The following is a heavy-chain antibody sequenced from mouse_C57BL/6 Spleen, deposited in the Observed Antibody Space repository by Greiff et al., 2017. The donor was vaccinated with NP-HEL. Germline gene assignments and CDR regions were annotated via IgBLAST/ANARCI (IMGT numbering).Heavy chain of an antibody. J-gene: IGHJ4*01. Sequence: QVQLKQPGAELVRPGSSVKLSCKASGYTFTSYWMDWVKQRPGQGLEWIGNIYPSDSETHYNQKFKDKATLTVDKSSSTAYMQLSSLTSEDSAVYYCARRGYDYYYAMDYWGQGTSVTVSS. CDR2: IYPSDSET. CDR3: ARRGYDYYYAMDY. CDR1: GYTFTSYW. V-gene: IGHV1-61*01. D-gene: IGHD2-2*01.